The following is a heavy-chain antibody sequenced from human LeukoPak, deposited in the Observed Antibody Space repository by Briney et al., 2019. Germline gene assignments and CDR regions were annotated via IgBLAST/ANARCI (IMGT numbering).Heavy chain of an antibody. CDR3: PKDWQWSQDY. CDR2: IRKDGSDK. Sequence: GGSLRLSCAASGFTFNKNGMHWVRQAPGKGLEWVAYIRKDGSDKYYADSVKGRFTISRDDSKNTLYLEINSLRGDDTAEYYCPKDWQWSQDYWGQGTLVTVSS. D-gene: IGHD6-19*01. V-gene: IGHV3-30*02. CDR1: GFTFNKNG. J-gene: IGHJ4*02.